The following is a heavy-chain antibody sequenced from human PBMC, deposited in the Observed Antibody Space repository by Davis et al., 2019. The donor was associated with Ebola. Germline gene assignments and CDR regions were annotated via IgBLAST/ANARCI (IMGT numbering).Heavy chain of an antibody. CDR2: INPSGGST. CDR1: GYTFTSYY. Sequence: AASVKVSCKASGYTFTSYYMHWVRQAPGQGLEWMGIINPSGGSTSYAQKFQGRVTMTRNTSISTAYMELSSLRSEDTAVYYCARVSGWFRELGYWFDPWGQGTLVTVSS. D-gene: IGHD3-10*01. J-gene: IGHJ5*02. CDR3: ARVSGWFRELGYWFDP. V-gene: IGHV1-46*01.